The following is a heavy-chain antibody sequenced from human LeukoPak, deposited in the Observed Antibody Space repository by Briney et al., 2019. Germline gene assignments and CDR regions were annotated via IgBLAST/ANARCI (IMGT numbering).Heavy chain of an antibody. CDR2: IYYSGNT. D-gene: IGHD5-18*01. Sequence: ASETLSLTCTVSGDSINTKSYYWGWIRQPPGKGLEWIGSIYYSGNTYYNPSLKSRVTLSIDTSKNQFSLRLSSVTAADTAVYYCARHSYGTFDYTGQGTLVTVSS. J-gene: IGHJ4*02. CDR1: GDSINTKSYY. CDR3: ARHSYGTFDY. V-gene: IGHV4-39*01.